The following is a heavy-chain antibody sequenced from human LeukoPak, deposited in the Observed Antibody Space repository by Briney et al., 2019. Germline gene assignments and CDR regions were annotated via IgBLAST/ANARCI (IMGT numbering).Heavy chain of an antibody. V-gene: IGHV1-69*13. Sequence: SVKVSCKASGGTFSSYAISWVRQAPGQGLEWMGGIIPIFGTANYAQKFQGRVTITADESTSTAYMELSSLRSEDMAVYYCARDLSGYDSRSFDYWGQGTLVTVSS. CDR1: GGTFSSYA. J-gene: IGHJ4*02. CDR2: IIPIFGTA. CDR3: ARDLSGYDSRSFDY. D-gene: IGHD5-12*01.